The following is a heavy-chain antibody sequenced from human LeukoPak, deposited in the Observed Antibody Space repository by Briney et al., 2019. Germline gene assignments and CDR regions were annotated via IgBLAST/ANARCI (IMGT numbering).Heavy chain of an antibody. CDR2: IYHRGST. J-gene: IGHJ4*02. D-gene: IGHD6-13*01. CDR1: GDSIXXGDYX. CDR3: ARVLGVDSSSWYPYYFDY. V-gene: IGHV4-30-2*01. Sequence: GDSIXXGDYXXGWIRQPPGTGLEWIGNIYHRGSTYYNPSLKSRVTISVDRSKNQFSLKLSSVTAADTAVYYCARVLGVDSSSWYPYYFDYWGQGTLVTVSS.